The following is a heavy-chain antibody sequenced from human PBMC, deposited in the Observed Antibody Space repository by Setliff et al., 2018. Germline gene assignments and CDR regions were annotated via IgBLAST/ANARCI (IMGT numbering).Heavy chain of an antibody. CDR1: GFNFITYG. D-gene: IGHD2-21*01. CDR3: TASRAPRVVLAADFDL. CDR2: ISPYSGET. V-gene: IGHV1-18*01. Sequence: ASVKVSCKTSGFNFITYGFSWVRQAPGQGLEWMGWISPYSGETNNAQKFQDRLSVTADTSSKTIYMELRSLTSDDTAVYFCTASRAPRVVLAADFDLWGQGTLVTVSS. J-gene: IGHJ4*02.